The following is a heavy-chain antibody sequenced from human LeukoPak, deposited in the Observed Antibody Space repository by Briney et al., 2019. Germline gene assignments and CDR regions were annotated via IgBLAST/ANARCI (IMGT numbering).Heavy chain of an antibody. CDR2: IYYSGST. CDR3: ARGPDYGGNTILGFY. CDR1: GASISSYY. V-gene: IGHV4-39*01. D-gene: IGHD4-23*01. J-gene: IGHJ4*02. Sequence: PSETLSLTCTVSGASISSYYWGWIRQPPGKGLEWIGSIYYSGSTYYNPSLKSRVTISVDTSKNQFSLKLSSVTAADTAVYYCARGPDYGGNTILGFYWGQGTLVTVSS.